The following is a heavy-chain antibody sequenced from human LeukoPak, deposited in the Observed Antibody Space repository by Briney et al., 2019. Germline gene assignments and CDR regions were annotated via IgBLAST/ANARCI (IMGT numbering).Heavy chain of an antibody. Sequence: ASAKVSCKASGGTFSSYAISWVRQAPGQGLEWMGGIIPIFGTANYAQKFQGRVTITADESTSTAYMELSSLRSEDTAVYYCAILPRAVAGNYWGQGTLVTVSA. J-gene: IGHJ4*02. CDR1: GGTFSSYA. CDR3: AILPRAVAGNY. CDR2: IIPIFGTA. V-gene: IGHV1-69*13. D-gene: IGHD6-19*01.